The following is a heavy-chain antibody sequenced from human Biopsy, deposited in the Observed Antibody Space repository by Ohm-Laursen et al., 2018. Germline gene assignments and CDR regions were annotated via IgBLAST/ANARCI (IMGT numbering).Heavy chain of an antibody. V-gene: IGHV1-18*01. J-gene: IGHJ4*02. CDR2: ISAYNGDT. CDR3: ARDGKYDSRGY. CDR1: GYTFVSYG. Sequence: ASVKVSCKASGYTFVSYGITWVRQAPGQGLEWMGWISAYNGDTKYAQKVQGRVTLTTDTSTSTAYMGLRSLRSDDTAFYYCARDGKYDSRGYWGPGTLVTVSS. D-gene: IGHD3-22*01.